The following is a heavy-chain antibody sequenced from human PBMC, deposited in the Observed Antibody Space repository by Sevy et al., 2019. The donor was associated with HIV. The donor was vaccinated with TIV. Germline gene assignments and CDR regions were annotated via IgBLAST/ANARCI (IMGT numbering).Heavy chain of an antibody. D-gene: IGHD2-15*01. Sequence: ASVKVSCKTSGGTFNTYAISWVRQAPGQGLEWMGGITPIFDTANYAQMFQDRVTITADKATSTVYMELSSLRSEDTAIYFCARGDGLGNRGGGSCYSGNYWGQGTLVTVSS. V-gene: IGHV1-69*06. J-gene: IGHJ4*02. CDR1: GGTFNTYA. CDR3: ARGDGLGNRGGGSCYSGNY. CDR2: ITPIFDTA.